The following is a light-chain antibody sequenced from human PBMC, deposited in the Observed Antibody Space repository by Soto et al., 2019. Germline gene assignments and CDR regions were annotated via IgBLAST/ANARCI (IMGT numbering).Light chain of an antibody. CDR1: QSVSSN. V-gene: IGKV3-15*01. Sequence: EIVMKQSPATLSVAPGETATLSCRASQSVSSNLAWYQQKPGQAPRLLIYDASKLQTGVPSRVSGRGSWKDFTFTISSLQPDDSGTDYCQQFYDLPITFGQGTRLEIK. CDR2: DAS. J-gene: IGKJ5*01. CDR3: QQFYDLPIT.